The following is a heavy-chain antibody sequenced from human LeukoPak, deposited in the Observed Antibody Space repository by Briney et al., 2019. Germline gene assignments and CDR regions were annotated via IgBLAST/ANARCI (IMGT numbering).Heavy chain of an antibody. CDR3: VRGLYYYASGSYGAFDI. V-gene: IGHV1-2*02. Sequence: ASVKVSCKASGYTFTDHYMHWVRQAPGQGLEWMGWINPNSGDTDSAQRFQGRATMTRDTSISTAYMELSRLRSDDTAVYYCVRGLYYYASGSYGAFDIWGQGTMVTVSS. CDR1: GYTFTDHY. J-gene: IGHJ3*02. CDR2: INPNSGDT. D-gene: IGHD3-10*01.